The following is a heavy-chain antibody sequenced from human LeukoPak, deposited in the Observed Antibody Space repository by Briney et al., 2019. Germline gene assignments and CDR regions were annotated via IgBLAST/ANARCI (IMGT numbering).Heavy chain of an antibody. CDR1: SGSFSGYY. CDR3: ARGTSLRFLEWLATKYYYGMDV. J-gene: IGHJ6*02. D-gene: IGHD3-3*01. Sequence: SETLSLTCAVYSGSFSGYYWSWIRQPPGKGLEWIGEINHSGSTNYNPSLKSRVTISVDTSKNQFSLKLSSVTAADTAVYYCARGTSLRFLEWLATKYYYGMDVWGQGTMVTVSS. CDR2: INHSGST. V-gene: IGHV4-34*01.